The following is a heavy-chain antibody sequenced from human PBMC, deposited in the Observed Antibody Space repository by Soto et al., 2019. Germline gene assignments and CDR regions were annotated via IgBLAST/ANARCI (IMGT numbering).Heavy chain of an antibody. CDR3: AGLMINDAFDI. J-gene: IGHJ3*02. V-gene: IGHV5-51*01. CDR1: GYGFTNYW. D-gene: IGHD3-22*01. Sequence: PGESLKISCKGSGYGFTNYWIGWVRQMPGKGLEWMGIIYPGDSDTRYSPSFQGQVTISADKSISTAYLHWSSLKASDTAMYYCAGLMINDAFDIWGLGTMVTVSS. CDR2: IYPGDSDT.